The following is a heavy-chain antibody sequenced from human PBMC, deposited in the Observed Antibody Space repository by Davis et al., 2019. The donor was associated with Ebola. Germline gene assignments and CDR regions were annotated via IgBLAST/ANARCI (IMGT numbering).Heavy chain of an antibody. CDR2: VAPDGSLK. D-gene: IGHD3-3*01. CDR1: GFTCSSYW. Sequence: GESLKISCVASGFTCSSYWMTWVRQAPGKGLEWVANVAPDGSLKNYVDSVKGRFSISRDDTKNSVYLQMNSLRAEDTAVYYCGRAEQAIYNWGQGTLVTVSS. J-gene: IGHJ4*02. V-gene: IGHV3-7*01. CDR3: GRAEQAIYN.